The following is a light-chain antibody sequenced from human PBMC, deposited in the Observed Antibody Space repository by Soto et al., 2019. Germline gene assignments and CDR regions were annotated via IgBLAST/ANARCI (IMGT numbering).Light chain of an antibody. Sequence: EIVLTQSPATLSLSPGERATISCRASQSVSSHFAWYQQKPGQAPRLLIYDASNRATGIPARFAGSGSGTEFTLTISSLEPEDFAVYYCQQRSSWPLTFGGGTKVEIK. CDR1: QSVSSH. CDR3: QQRSSWPLT. V-gene: IGKV3-11*01. CDR2: DAS. J-gene: IGKJ4*01.